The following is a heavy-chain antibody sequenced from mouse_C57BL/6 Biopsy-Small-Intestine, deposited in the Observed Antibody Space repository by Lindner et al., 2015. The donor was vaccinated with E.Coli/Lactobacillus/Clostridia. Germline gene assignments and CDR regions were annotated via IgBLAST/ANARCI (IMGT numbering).Heavy chain of an antibody. CDR3: ATGPLYALDY. Sequence: VQLQESGAELVRPGTSVKVSCKASGYAFTNSLIEWVKQRPGQGLEWIGMIDPGSGGTNYNEKFKGKATLTADKSSSTAYMHLSSLTSEDSAVYYCATGPLYALDYWGQGTSVTVSS. V-gene: IGHV1-54*01. J-gene: IGHJ4*01. D-gene: IGHD6-1*01. CDR2: IDPGSGGT. CDR1: GYAFTNSL.